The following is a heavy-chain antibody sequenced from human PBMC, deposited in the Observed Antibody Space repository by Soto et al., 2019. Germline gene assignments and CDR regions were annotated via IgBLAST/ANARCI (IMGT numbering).Heavy chain of an antibody. CDR1: GFSFSSYA. CDR2: ISNDGSNL. Sequence: PGGSLRLSCTASGFSFSSYALHWVRQAPGKGLEWVAVISNDGSNLYYTDSVKGRFTISRDNSKRTLYLQMSSLTAEDTAVYYCARDGSSIAAPFRALDYWGQGTLLTVSS. V-gene: IGHV3-30-3*01. J-gene: IGHJ4*02. CDR3: ARDGSSIAAPFRALDY. D-gene: IGHD6-6*01.